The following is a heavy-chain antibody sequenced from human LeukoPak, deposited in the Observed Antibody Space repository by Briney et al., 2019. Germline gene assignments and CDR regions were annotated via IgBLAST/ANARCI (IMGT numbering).Heavy chain of an antibody. V-gene: IGHV1-69*04. D-gene: IGHD4-11*01. CDR3: ARDSDTVTREYYFDY. Sequence: SVKVSCKASGGTFSSYAISWVRQAPGQGLEWMGRIIPTFGIANYAQKFQGRVTITADKSTSTAYMELSSLRSEDTAVYYCARDSDTVTREYYFDYWGQGTLVTVSS. CDR1: GGTFSSYA. CDR2: IIPTFGIA. J-gene: IGHJ4*02.